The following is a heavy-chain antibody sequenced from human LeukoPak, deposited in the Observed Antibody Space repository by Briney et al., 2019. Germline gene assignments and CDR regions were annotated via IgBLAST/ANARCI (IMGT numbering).Heavy chain of an antibody. CDR1: GGSFSGYY. J-gene: IGHJ5*02. CDR2: INHSGST. V-gene: IGHV4-34*01. CDR3: ARYYYDSSGYTLTDWFDP. D-gene: IGHD3-22*01. Sequence: SETLSLTCAAYGGSFSGYYWSWIRQPPGKGLEWIGEINHSGSTNYNPSLKSRVTISVDTSKNQFSLKLSSVTAADTAVYYCARYYYDSSGYTLTDWFDPWGQGTLVTVSS.